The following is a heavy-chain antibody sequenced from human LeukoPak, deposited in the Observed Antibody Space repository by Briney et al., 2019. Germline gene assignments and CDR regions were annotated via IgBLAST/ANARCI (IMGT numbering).Heavy chain of an antibody. CDR2: ITSSSSYI. D-gene: IGHD1-26*01. V-gene: IGHV3-21*06. Sequence: KPGGSLRLSCAASGFTFSSYNMNWVRQAPGKGLEWVSSITSSSSYIYYADSVKGRFTISRDNAKNSLYLQMDSLRVEDTAEYYCARDPYSGNYGAYYYYYMGVWGKGTTVTVSS. CDR1: GFTFSSYN. CDR3: ARDPYSGNYGAYYYYYMGV. J-gene: IGHJ6*03.